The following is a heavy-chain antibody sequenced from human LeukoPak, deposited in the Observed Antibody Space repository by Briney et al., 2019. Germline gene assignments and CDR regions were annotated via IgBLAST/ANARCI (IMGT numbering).Heavy chain of an antibody. CDR1: GFTFRSHA. CDR2: IYENGGTT. V-gene: IGHV3-23*01. CDR3: AKDFRIGYSAHFDY. D-gene: IGHD2-21*01. Sequence: GGSLRLSCVGSGFTFRSHAMSWIRQAPVKGLEFVSGIYENGGTTYYADSVKGRFSISRDNSKNTLYLQMDSLRGEDTAVYYCAKDFRIGYSAHFDYWGQGALVTVSS. J-gene: IGHJ4*02.